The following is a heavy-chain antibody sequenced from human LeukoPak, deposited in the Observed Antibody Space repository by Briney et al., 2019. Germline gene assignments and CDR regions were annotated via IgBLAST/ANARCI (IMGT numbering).Heavy chain of an antibody. CDR1: GYSISSGYS. V-gene: IGHV4-38-2*01. J-gene: IGHJ4*02. D-gene: IGHD6-19*01. CDR2: IYHSGST. CDR3: ARHVPGTILD. Sequence: KPSETLSLTCAVSGYSISSGYSWGWIRQPPGKGLEWIGSIYHSGSTYYNPSLRSRVTISVDTSKNQFSLKLSSVTAADTAVYYCARHVPGTILDWGQGNLVTVSS.